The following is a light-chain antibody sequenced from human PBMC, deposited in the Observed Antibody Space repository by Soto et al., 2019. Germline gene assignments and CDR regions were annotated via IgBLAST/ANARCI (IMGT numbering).Light chain of an antibody. V-gene: IGKV3-11*01. Sequence: EIVLTQSPATLSLSPGERATLSCRASQSVSSYLAWYQQKPGQAPRLLIYHASNRATGIPARFSGSGSGTDFTLTISSLEPEDFAVYYCQQRSNGPPTWTFGKGTKVEIK. CDR2: HAS. CDR1: QSVSSY. CDR3: QQRSNGPPTWT. J-gene: IGKJ1*01.